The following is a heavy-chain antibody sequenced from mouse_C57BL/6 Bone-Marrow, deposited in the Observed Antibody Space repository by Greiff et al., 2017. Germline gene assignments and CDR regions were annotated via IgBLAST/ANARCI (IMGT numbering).Heavy chain of an antibody. V-gene: IGHV5-4*01. J-gene: IGHJ3*01. Sequence: EVQLVESGGGLVKPGGSLKLSCAASGFTFSSYAMSWVRQTPEKRLEWVATISDGGSYTYYPDNVKGRFTISRDNATNNLYLKMSHLKSEDTAMYYCARALITTVVASPFAYWGQGTLVTVSA. D-gene: IGHD1-1*01. CDR1: GFTFSSYA. CDR3: ARALITTVVASPFAY. CDR2: ISDGGSYT.